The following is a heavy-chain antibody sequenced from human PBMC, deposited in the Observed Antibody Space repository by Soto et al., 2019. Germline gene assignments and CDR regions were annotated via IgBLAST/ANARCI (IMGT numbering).Heavy chain of an antibody. V-gene: IGHV5-51*01. CDR3: ARQSQAYYYGMDV. J-gene: IGHJ6*02. CDR2: IYPGDSDT. CDR1: GYSFTSYW. Sequence: GASLKISCKGSGYSFTSYWIGWVRQMPGKGLEWMGIIYPGDSDTRYSPSFQGQVTISADKSISTAYLQWSSLKASDTAMYYCARQSQAYYYGMDVWGQGTTVTVSS.